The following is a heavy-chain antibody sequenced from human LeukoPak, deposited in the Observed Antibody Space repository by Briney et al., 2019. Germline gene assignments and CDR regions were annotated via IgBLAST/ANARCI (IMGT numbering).Heavy chain of an antibody. CDR1: GFTFSDYY. D-gene: IGHD3-10*01. CDR2: ISGSSGTI. J-gene: IGHJ5*02. V-gene: IGHV3-11*01. Sequence: PGGSLRLSCAASGFTFSDYYMSWIRQAPGKGLGWVAAISGSSGTIFYADSLKGRFTISRDNSKNTLFLNMTSLRADDTTVYFCAKDRFGSGSPNWFGPWGQGTLVTVSS. CDR3: AKDRFGSGSPNWFGP.